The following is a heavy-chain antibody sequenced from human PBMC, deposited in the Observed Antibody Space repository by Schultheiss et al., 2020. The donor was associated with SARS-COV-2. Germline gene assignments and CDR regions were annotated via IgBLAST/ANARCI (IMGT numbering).Heavy chain of an antibody. V-gene: IGHV3-23*01. CDR2: ISGSGGST. J-gene: IGHJ6*03. CDR1: GFTFSSYA. Sequence: GGSLRLSCAASGFTFSSYAMSWVRQAPGKGLEWVSAISGSGGSTYYADSVKGRFTISRDNSKNTLYLQMNSLRAEDTAVYYCAKAGRYYYYYYMDVWGKGTTVTVSS. CDR3: AKAGRYYYYYYMDV.